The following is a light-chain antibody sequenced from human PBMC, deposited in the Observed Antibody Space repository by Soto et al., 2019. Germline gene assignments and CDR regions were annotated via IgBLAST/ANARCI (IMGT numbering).Light chain of an antibody. J-gene: IGKJ1*01. CDR1: QSIDNK. Sequence: PSSLSRSVGDRVTITCRASQSIDNKLAWYQRKPGKAPKLLIYDASTLESGVPSTFDGSGFGTEFTLTISSLQPDDFATYYCQEYSDSSWTFGQGTKVDIK. CDR3: QEYSDSSWT. CDR2: DAS. V-gene: IGKV1-5*01.